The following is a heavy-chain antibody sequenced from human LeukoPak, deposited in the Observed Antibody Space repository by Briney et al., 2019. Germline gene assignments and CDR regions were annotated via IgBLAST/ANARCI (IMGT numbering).Heavy chain of an antibody. CDR2: IWYDGSNK. D-gene: IGHD6-19*01. J-gene: IGHJ4*02. Sequence: GGSLRLSCAASGFTFSSYAMSWVRQAPGKGLEWVAVIWYDGSNKYYADSVKGRFTISRDNSKNTLYLQMNSLRAEDTAVYYCASGSGWYCSYWGQGTLVTVSS. CDR3: ASGSGWYCSY. CDR1: GFTFSSYA. V-gene: IGHV3-33*08.